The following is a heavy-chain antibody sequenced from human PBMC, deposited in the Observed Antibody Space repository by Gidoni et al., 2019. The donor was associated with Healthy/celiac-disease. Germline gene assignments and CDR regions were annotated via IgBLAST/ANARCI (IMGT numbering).Heavy chain of an antibody. J-gene: IGHJ4*02. V-gene: IGHV4-34*01. Sequence: QVQLQQWGAGLLKPSETLSLTCAVYGGSFSGYYCSWIRQPPGKGLEWIGEINHSGSPTYTPALKSRVTISVDTSKNQFSLKLSSVTAADTAVYYCARGVRYLNYYDSSGYRGGATQLYYFDYWGQGTLVTVSS. D-gene: IGHD3-22*01. CDR3: ARGVRYLNYYDSSGYRGGATQLYYFDY. CDR2: INHSGSP. CDR1: GGSFSGYY.